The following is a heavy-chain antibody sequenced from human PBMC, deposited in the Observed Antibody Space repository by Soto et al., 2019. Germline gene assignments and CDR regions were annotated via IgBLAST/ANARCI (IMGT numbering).Heavy chain of an antibody. CDR3: ARGRCSGSSCHYYFYS. J-gene: IGHJ4*02. CDR1: GFTFNIYW. V-gene: IGHV3-7*01. Sequence: EVQLVESGGGLVQPGGSLRLSCAASGFTFNIYWMRWVRQAPGKGLEWVANINQDGSEKYYVDSVKGRYTISRDNAKNSLFLQMNSLRAEDTSVYYCARGRCSGSSCHYYFYSWGQGTLVTVSS. CDR2: INQDGSEK. D-gene: IGHD2-15*01.